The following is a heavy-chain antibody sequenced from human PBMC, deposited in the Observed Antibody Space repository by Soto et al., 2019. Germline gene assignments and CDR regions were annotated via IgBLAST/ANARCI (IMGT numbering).Heavy chain of an antibody. CDR2: IIPIFGTA. D-gene: IGHD2-8*01. J-gene: IGHJ4*02. CDR1: GGTFSSYA. V-gene: IGHV1-69*13. Sequence: SVKVSCKASGGTFSSYAISWVRQAPGQGLEWMGGIIPIFGTANYAQKFQGRVTITADESTSTAYMELSSLRSDDTAVYYCARAEILYDGFDYWGQGTLVTVSS. CDR3: ARAEILYDGFDY.